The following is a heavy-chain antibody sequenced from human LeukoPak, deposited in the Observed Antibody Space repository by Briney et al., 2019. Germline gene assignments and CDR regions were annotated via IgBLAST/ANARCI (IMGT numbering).Heavy chain of an antibody. J-gene: IGHJ4*02. Sequence: PGGSLRLSCVASGLTFSNYGMHWVRQAPGKGLEWVAFIQFDGGDIFYADSVKGRFTISRDNAKNSLYLQMNSLRAEDTAVYYCARDLPGITIFGVGPNDYWGQGTLVTVSP. CDR2: IQFDGGDI. V-gene: IGHV3-30*02. CDR3: ARDLPGITIFGVGPNDY. D-gene: IGHD3-3*01. CDR1: GLTFSNYG.